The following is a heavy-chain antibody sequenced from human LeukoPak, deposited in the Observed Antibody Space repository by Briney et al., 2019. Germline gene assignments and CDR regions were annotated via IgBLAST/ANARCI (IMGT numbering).Heavy chain of an antibody. CDR1: GFAFSSYS. CDR3: ARDYSYGYGSGSYGDY. V-gene: IGHV3-21*01. D-gene: IGHD3-10*01. Sequence: GGSLRLSCAASGFAFSSYSMNWVRQAPGKGLEWVSSISSSSSYIYYADSVKGRFTISRDNAKNSLYLQMNSLRAEDTAVYYCARDYSYGYGSGSYGDYWGQGTLVTVSS. CDR2: ISSSSSYI. J-gene: IGHJ4*02.